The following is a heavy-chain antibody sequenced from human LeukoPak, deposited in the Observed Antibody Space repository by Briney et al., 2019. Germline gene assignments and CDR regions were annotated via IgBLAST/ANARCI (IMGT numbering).Heavy chain of an antibody. CDR2: INHSGST. D-gene: IGHD6-13*01. V-gene: IGHV4-34*01. Sequence: PSETLSLTCAVYGGSFSGYYWSWIRQPPGKGLEWIGEINHSGSTNYNPSLKSRVSISVDSSKNQFSLKVSSVTAADTAVYYCARGSDTAAGLYWGQGTLVTVS. CDR3: ARGSDTAAGLY. CDR1: GGSFSGYY. J-gene: IGHJ4*02.